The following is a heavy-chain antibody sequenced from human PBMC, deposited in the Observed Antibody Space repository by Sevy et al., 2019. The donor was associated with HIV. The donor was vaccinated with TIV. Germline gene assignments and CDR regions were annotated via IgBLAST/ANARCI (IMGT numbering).Heavy chain of an antibody. CDR1: GASINRGSYY. V-gene: IGHV4-61*02. CDR2: IYTSGST. Sequence: SETLSLTCNVSGASINRGSYYWIWIRQPAGKGLEWIGRIYTSGSTNYNPSLESRLTIPVDTSKNQFSLRLSSVTAADTAIYYCARSRSYCSGGNCYSDFDIWGQGTMVTVSS. CDR3: ARSRSYCSGGNCYSDFDI. D-gene: IGHD2-15*01. J-gene: IGHJ3*02.